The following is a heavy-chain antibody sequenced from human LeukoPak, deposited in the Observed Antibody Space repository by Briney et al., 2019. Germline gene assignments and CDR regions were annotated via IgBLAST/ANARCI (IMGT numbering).Heavy chain of an antibody. V-gene: IGHV1-18*01. CDR1: GYTFTSYG. J-gene: IGHJ6*02. Sequence: ASVKVSCKASGYTFTSYGISWVRQAPGQGLEWMGWISAYNGNTNYAQKLQGRVTMTTDTSTSTAHMELRSLRSDDTAVYYCAKTFSSWYNGMDVWGQGTTVTVSS. CDR2: ISAYNGNT. D-gene: IGHD6-13*01. CDR3: AKTFSSWYNGMDV.